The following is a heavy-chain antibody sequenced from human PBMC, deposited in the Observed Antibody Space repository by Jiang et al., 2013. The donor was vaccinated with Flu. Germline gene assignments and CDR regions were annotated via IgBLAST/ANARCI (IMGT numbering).Heavy chain of an antibody. CDR1: GGSFSSHA. D-gene: IGHD5-18*01. J-gene: IGHJ4*02. CDR3: ARSSWGYSYGPFEY. CDR2: INPIFGTT. Sequence: SGAEVKKPGSSVKVSCKASGGSFSSHAINWVRQAPGQGLEWMGGINPIFGTTDYAQKFQGGVTITADKSTSTAYMVLSSLRSADTAIYYCARSSWGYSYGPFEYWGQGTLVTVSS. V-gene: IGHV1-69*06.